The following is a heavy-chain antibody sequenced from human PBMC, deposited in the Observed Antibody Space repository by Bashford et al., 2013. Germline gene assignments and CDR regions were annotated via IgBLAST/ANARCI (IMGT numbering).Heavy chain of an antibody. D-gene: IGHD2-2*01. CDR1: GGSISSGGYY. CDR2: IYYSGST. V-gene: IGHV4-30-4*01. CDR3: ARRVDQSGNFPKDNWFDP. Sequence: SETLSLTCAVSGGSISSGGYYWSWIRQPPRKGLEWIGYIYYSGSTYYNPSLKSRVTISVDTSKNQFSLKLSSVTAADTAVYFCARRVDQSGNFPKDNWFDPWGQGALVTVSS. J-gene: IGHJ5*02.